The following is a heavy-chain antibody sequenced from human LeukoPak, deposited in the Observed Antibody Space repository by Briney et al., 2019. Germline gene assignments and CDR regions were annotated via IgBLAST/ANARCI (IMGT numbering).Heavy chain of an antibody. Sequence: GGSLRLSCAASGFTFSSYSMNWVRQAPGKGLEWVSSISGSSTYIYYADSVKGRFTISRDNAKNSLYLQMSSLRAEDRAVYYCASSGTYGDYVPQHWGQGTLVTVSS. V-gene: IGHV3-21*01. CDR2: ISGSSTYI. D-gene: IGHD4-17*01. CDR1: GFTFSSYS. CDR3: ASSGTYGDYVPQH. J-gene: IGHJ4*02.